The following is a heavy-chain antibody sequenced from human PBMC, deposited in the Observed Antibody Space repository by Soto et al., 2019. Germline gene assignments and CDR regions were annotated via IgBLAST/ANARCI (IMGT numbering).Heavy chain of an antibody. D-gene: IGHD5-18*01. V-gene: IGHV1-69*01. CDR2: IIPIFGTA. CDR3: GIYCYGQYGYFDL. J-gene: IGHJ2*01. CDR1: GGTFSSYA. Sequence: QVQLVQSGAEVKKPGSSVKVSCKASGGTFSSYAISWARQAPGQGLEWMGGIIPIFGTANYAQKFQGRVTSTADESSGTAYMALCSLRTGETAVYYCGIYCYGQYGYFDLWGRGTLVTVST.